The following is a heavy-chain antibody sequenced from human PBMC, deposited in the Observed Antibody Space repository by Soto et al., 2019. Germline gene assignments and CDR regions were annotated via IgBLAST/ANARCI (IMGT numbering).Heavy chain of an antibody. J-gene: IGHJ5*02. D-gene: IGHD3-9*01. Sequence: SETLSLTCAVYGGSFSGYYWSWIRQPPGKGLEWIGEINHSGSTNYNPSLKSRVTISVDTSKNQFSLKLSSVTAADTAVYYCARAPGDILTGYYNVWFDPWGQGTLVTVSS. CDR1: GGSFSGYY. CDR3: ARAPGDILTGYYNVWFDP. CDR2: INHSGST. V-gene: IGHV4-34*01.